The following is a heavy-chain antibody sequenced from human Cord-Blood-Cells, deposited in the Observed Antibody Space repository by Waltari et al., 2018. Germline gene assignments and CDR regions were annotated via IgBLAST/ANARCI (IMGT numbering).Heavy chain of an antibody. V-gene: IGHV4-61*09. CDR3: ARGTDSSFDY. CDR1: GGSTSSGSSY. CDR2: IYTSGST. J-gene: IGHJ4*02. Sequence: QVQLQESGSGLVKHPQTLSLTCTAPGGSTSSGSSYWSWNRQPAGKGLEWIGYIYTSGSTNYNPSLKSRVTISVDTSKNQFSLKLSSVTAADTAVYYCARGTDSSFDYWGQGTLVTVSS. D-gene: IGHD6-13*01.